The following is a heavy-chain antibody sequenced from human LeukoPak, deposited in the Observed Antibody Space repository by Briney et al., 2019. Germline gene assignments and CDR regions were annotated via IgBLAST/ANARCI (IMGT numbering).Heavy chain of an antibody. J-gene: IGHJ3*02. V-gene: IGHV4-4*07. D-gene: IGHD2-15*01. CDR3: ARGRYCSADISSGGDAFDI. CDR2: IYTRGST. Sequence: SETLSLTCTVSGGSINNYYLSWIRQPAGKGLEWIWRIYTRGSTNYNPSLKNLVTMSVVTSTNQFSLQLSSVTAADTAVYYCARGRYCSADISSGGDAFDIWGQGTMVSFSS. CDR1: GGSINNYY.